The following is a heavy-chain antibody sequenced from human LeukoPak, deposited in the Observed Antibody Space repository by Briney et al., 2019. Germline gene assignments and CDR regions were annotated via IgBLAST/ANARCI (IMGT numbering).Heavy chain of an antibody. D-gene: IGHD7-27*01. Sequence: SETLSLTCTVSGGSISSYYWSWIRQPPGKGLEWIGYIYYSGSTNYNPSLKSRVTISVDTSKNQFSLKLSSVTAADTAVYYCASLTGDDAFDIWGQGTMVTVSS. CDR3: ASLTGDDAFDI. CDR1: GGSISSYY. J-gene: IGHJ3*02. CDR2: IYYSGST. V-gene: IGHV4-59*01.